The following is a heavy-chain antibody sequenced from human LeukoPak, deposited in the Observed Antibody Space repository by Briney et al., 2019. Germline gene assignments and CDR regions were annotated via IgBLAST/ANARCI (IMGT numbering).Heavy chain of an antibody. CDR1: GYTFTSYG. J-gene: IGHJ4*02. Sequence: GASVKVSCKASGYTFTSYGISWVRQAPGQGLEWMGWISAYNGNTNYAQKLQGRVTMTTDTSTSTAYMELRSLRPDDTAVYYCARDRYGSGSTLAGYWGQGTLVTVSS. CDR2: ISAYNGNT. CDR3: ARDRYGSGSTLAGY. D-gene: IGHD3-10*01. V-gene: IGHV1-18*01.